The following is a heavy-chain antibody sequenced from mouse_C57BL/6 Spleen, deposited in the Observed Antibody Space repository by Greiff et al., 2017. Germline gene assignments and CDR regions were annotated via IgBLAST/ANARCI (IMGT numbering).Heavy chain of an antibody. V-gene: IGHV1-64*01. CDR2: IYPNSGST. Sequence: QVQLQQPGAELVKPGASVKLSCKASGYTFTSYWMPWVKQRPGQGLEWIGMIYPNSGSTNYNEKFKSKATLTVDKSSSTAYMQRSSLTSEDSAVYYCAAGKVGETRDYWGQGTSVTGSS. J-gene: IGHJ4*01. CDR1: GYTFTSYW. D-gene: IGHD1-1*01. CDR3: AAGKVGETRDY.